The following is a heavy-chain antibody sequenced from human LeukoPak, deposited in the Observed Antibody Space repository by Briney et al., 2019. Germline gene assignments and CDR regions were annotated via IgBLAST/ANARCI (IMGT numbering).Heavy chain of an antibody. CDR2: IIPIFGTA. D-gene: IGHD5-12*01. CDR1: GGTFSSYA. Sequence: ASVKVSCKASGGTFSSYAISWVRQAPGQGLEWMGGIIPIFGTANYAQKFQGRVTITADESTSTAYMELSSLRSEDTAVYYCARDLRATIYRTLYYFDYWGQGTLVTVSS. V-gene: IGHV1-69*13. J-gene: IGHJ4*02. CDR3: ARDLRATIYRTLYYFDY.